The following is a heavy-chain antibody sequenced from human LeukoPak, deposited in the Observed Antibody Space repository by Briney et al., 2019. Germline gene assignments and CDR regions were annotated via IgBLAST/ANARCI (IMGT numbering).Heavy chain of an antibody. D-gene: IGHD2-15*01. Sequence: SETLSLTCTVSGGSISSGGYYWSWIRQPPGKGLEWIGYIYHSGSTYYNPSLKSRVTISVDRPKNQFSLKLSSVTAADTAVYYCARGPADKGNDAFDIWGQGTMVTVSS. V-gene: IGHV4-30-2*01. CDR3: ARGPADKGNDAFDI. CDR1: GGSISSGGYY. J-gene: IGHJ3*02. CDR2: IYHSGST.